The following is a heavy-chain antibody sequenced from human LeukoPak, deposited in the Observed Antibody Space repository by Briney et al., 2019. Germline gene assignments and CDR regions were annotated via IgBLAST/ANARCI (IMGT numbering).Heavy chain of an antibody. CDR1: GFTFSSYA. V-gene: IGHV3-23*01. J-gene: IGHJ4*02. Sequence: GGSLRLSCAASGFTFSSYAMSWVRQAPGKGLEWVSAISGSGGSTYYADSVKGRFTISRDNSRNTVYLQMNSLRAEDTAVYYCARDLSLIALTDWGQGTLVTVSS. D-gene: IGHD3-22*01. CDR2: ISGSGGST. CDR3: ARDLSLIALTD.